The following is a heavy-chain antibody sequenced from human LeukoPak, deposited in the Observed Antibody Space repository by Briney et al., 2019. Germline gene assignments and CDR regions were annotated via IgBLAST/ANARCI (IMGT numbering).Heavy chain of an antibody. CDR1: GYTFTSYA. J-gene: IGHJ3*02. CDR3: ARGLVLRYFDWLLDAFDI. V-gene: IGHV7-4-1*02. Sequence: ASVKASCKASGYTFTSYAMNWVRQAPGQGLEWMGWINTNTGNPTYAQGFTGRFVFSLDTSVSTAYLQISSLKAEDTAVYYCARGLVLRYFDWLLDAFDIWGQGTMVTVSS. D-gene: IGHD3-9*01. CDR2: INTNTGNP.